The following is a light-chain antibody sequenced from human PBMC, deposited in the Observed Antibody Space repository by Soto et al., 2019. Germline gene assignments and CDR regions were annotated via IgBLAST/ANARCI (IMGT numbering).Light chain of an antibody. V-gene: IGLV1-44*01. CDR3: ASWDDSLSGLV. Sequence: QSVLTQPPSASGTPGQRVTFSCSGSTSNIARNTVTWYQQLPGTAPKLLIYSTNQRPSGVPDRFSGSKSGTSASLAISGLQSEDEADYYCASWDDSLSGLVFGGGTKLTVL. CDR1: TSNIARNT. CDR2: STN. J-gene: IGLJ2*01.